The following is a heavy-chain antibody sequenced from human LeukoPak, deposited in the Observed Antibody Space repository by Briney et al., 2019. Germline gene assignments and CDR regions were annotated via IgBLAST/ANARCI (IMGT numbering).Heavy chain of an antibody. Sequence: SQTLSLTCTVSGGSISSGGYYWSWIRRHPGKGLEWIGYIYYSGSTYYNPSLKSRVTIPVDTSKNQFSLKLSSVTAADTAVYYCASGYCSSTSCYESFGYFDYWGQGTLVTVSS. CDR2: IYYSGST. V-gene: IGHV4-31*03. CDR1: GGSISSGGYY. J-gene: IGHJ4*02. CDR3: ASGYCSSTSCYESFGYFDY. D-gene: IGHD2-2*03.